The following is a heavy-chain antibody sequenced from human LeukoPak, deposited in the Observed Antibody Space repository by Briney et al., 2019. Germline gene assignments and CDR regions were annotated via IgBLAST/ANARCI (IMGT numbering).Heavy chain of an antibody. J-gene: IGHJ6*03. Sequence: ASVKVSCKASGGTFSSYAISWVRQAPGQGLEWMGWISAYNGNTNYAQKLQGRVTMTTDTSTSTAYMKLRSLRSDDTAVYYCARGGAAWGRYMDVWGKGTTVTVSS. D-gene: IGHD1-26*01. CDR3: ARGGAAWGRYMDV. V-gene: IGHV1-18*01. CDR1: GGTFSSYA. CDR2: ISAYNGNT.